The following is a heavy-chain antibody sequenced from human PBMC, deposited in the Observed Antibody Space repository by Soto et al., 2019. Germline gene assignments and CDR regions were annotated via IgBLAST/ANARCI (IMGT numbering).Heavy chain of an antibody. J-gene: IGHJ4*02. D-gene: IGHD3-16*01. Sequence: QVQLVESGGDVVQPGRSLRLSCVVSGFVFRNFGMHLVRQAPDKGLEWLAVIWYDGSKQYYGESVKGRFTISRDNSKNTVYVQMNSLIFEDTAVYFCARASPLPEPYDFDYWGQGTLVTVSS. CDR1: GFVFRNFG. CDR2: IWYDGSKQ. CDR3: ARASPLPEPYDFDY. V-gene: IGHV3-33*01.